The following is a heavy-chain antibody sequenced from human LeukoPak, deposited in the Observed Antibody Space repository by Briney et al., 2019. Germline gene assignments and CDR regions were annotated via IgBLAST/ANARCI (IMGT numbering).Heavy chain of an antibody. J-gene: IGHJ6*02. D-gene: IGHD5-18*01. Sequence: ASVKVSCTASGYTFASYGISWLRQAPGQGLEWGGWVSAHSGNTKYAERVQGRASMTADTSTSTAYMELRSLRSDDTALYYCARVSCGYNCHYAMDVWGQGTTVTVSS. CDR3: ARVSCGYNCHYAMDV. V-gene: IGHV1-18*01. CDR1: GYTFASYG. CDR2: VSAHSGNT.